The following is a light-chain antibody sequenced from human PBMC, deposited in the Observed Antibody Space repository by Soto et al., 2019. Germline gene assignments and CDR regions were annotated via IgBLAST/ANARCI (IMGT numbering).Light chain of an antibody. V-gene: IGLV2-8*01. J-gene: IGLJ1*01. Sequence: QSALTQPPSASGSPGQSLTISCTGTSSDVGGYNYVSWYQQHPGKAPKLMIYEVSKRPSGVPDRFSGSKSGNTASLTVSGLQPEDEADYYCSSYAGSNKSVFGTGTKVTVL. CDR3: SSYAGSNKSV. CDR1: SSDVGGYNY. CDR2: EVS.